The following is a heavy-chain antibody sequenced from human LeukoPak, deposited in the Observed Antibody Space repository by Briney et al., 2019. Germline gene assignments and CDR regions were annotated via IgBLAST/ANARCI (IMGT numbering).Heavy chain of an antibody. CDR3: ARGHNSSSSGFYHYYMDV. D-gene: IGHD6-6*01. J-gene: IGHJ6*03. V-gene: IGHV3-21*06. CDR1: GGSISSSN. Sequence: ASETLSLTCAVSGGSISSSNWWSWVRQAPGKGLEWVSSISFSSTHIYYADSIQGRFTISRDNAENSLYLQMNSLRAEDTAVYYCARGHNSSSSGFYHYYMDVWGRGTTVTVSS. CDR2: ISFSSTHI.